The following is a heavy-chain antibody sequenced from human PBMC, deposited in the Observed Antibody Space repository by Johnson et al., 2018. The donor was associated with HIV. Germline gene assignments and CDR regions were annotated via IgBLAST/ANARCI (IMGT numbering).Heavy chain of an antibody. CDR2: ISSNGGRT. CDR1: GFSFSEFA. V-gene: IGHV3-64*01. J-gene: IGHJ3*02. CDR3: LSPSDAFDI. Sequence: EVQVVESGGGLVQPGGSLRLSCAASGFSFSEFAMYWVRQAPGKGLEYVSAISSNGGRTYYGNSVKGRFTISRDNSKNTLYLQMGSLRAEDTAVYYCLSPSDAFDIWGQGTMVTVSS.